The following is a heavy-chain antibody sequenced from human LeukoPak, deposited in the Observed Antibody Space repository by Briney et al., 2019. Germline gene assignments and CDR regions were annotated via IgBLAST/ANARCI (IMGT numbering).Heavy chain of an antibody. D-gene: IGHD3-3*01. Sequence: SETLSLTCTVSGGSISSSSYYWGWIRQPPGKGLEWIGSIYYSGSTYYNPSLKSRVTISVDTSKNQFSLKLSSVTAADTAVYYCARISGGHLEWFPNWFDPWGQGTLVTVSS. CDR3: ARISGGHLEWFPNWFDP. CDR2: IYYSGST. V-gene: IGHV4-39*01. J-gene: IGHJ5*02. CDR1: GGSISSSSYY.